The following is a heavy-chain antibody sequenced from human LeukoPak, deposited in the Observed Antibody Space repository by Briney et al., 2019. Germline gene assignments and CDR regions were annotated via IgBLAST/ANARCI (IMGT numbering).Heavy chain of an antibody. CDR1: GFTFSSYA. CDR3: ARDLTVTTRHYYYGMDV. J-gene: IGHJ6*02. Sequence: PGGSLRLSCAASGFTFSSYAMSWVRQAPGKGLEWVSVIYSGGSTYYADSVKGRFTISRDNSKNTLYLQMNSLRAEDTAVYYCARDLTVTTRHYYYGMDVWGQGTTVTVSS. D-gene: IGHD4-17*01. CDR2: IYSGGST. V-gene: IGHV3-66*01.